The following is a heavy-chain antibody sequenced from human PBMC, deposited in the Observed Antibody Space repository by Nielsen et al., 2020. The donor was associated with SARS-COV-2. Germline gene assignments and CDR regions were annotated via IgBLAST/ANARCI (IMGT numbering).Heavy chain of an antibody. D-gene: IGHD1-1*01. J-gene: IGHJ4*02. V-gene: IGHV3-23*03. CDR2: IYSGGPST. Sequence: GGSLRLSCVGSGFTFSPYAMSWVRQAPGKGLECVSLIYSGGPSTYYADSVKGRFTISKDNSKNTLYLQMNSLRADDTAVYYCAKGGLEPSGYWGQGTLVTVSS. CDR1: GFTFSPYA. CDR3: AKGGLEPSGY.